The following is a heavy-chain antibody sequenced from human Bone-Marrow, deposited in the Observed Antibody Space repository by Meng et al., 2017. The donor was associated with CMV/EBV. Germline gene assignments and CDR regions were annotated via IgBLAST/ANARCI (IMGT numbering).Heavy chain of an antibody. CDR3: ACPLGYCIEARCSRSPTDV. V-gene: IGHV3-21*01. D-gene: IGHD2-15*01. J-gene: IGHJ6*02. Sequence: GESLKISCAASGFTFSSYSMNWVRQAPGKGLEWVSSISSSSSYIYYADSVKGRFTIFRDNAKNSLFLQMNSLSAEDTATYYCACPLGYCIEARCSRSPTDVWGQGTTVTVSS. CDR1: GFTFSSYS. CDR2: ISSSSSYI.